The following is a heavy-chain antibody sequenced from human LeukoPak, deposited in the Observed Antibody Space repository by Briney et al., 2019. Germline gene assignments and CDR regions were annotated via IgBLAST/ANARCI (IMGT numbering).Heavy chain of an antibody. D-gene: IGHD3-22*01. CDR2: ISSSSSYI. V-gene: IGHV3-21*01. CDR1: GFTFSSYS. CDR3: ARDYCDGSRIHWFDP. J-gene: IGHJ5*02. Sequence: GGSLRLSCAASGFTFSSYSMNWVRQAPGKGLEWVSSISSSSSYIYYADSVKGRFTISRDNAKNSLYLQMNSLRAEDTAVYYCARDYCDGSRIHWFDPWGQGTLVTVSS.